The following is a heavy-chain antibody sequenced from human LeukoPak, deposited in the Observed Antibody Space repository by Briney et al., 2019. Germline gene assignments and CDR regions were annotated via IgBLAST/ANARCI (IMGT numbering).Heavy chain of an antibody. J-gene: IGHJ4*02. Sequence: GGSLRLSCAASGFTFSSYGMHWVRQAPGKGLEWVAFIRYDGSNKYYADSVKGRFTISRDNSKNTLYLQMNSLRAEDTAVYYCANGWELERRWIDYWGQGTLVTVSS. D-gene: IGHD1-1*01. V-gene: IGHV3-30*02. CDR2: IRYDGSNK. CDR3: ANGWELERRWIDY. CDR1: GFTFSSYG.